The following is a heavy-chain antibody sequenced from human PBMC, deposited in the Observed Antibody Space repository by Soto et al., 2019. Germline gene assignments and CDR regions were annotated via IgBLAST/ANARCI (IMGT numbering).Heavy chain of an antibody. J-gene: IGHJ6*02. CDR2: ISSSSIYT. D-gene: IGHD3-10*01. CDR3: ARDSGSRKYGLDV. Sequence: QVQLVESGGGLVKPGGSLRLSCVASGFSISDDYMTWIRQAPGKGLEWVSHISSSSIYTSYAHSVKGRFTISRDNAKNSLYLQMNSLTSEDTAVYYCARDSGSRKYGLDVWGQGTTVIVSS. V-gene: IGHV3-11*06. CDR1: GFSISDDY.